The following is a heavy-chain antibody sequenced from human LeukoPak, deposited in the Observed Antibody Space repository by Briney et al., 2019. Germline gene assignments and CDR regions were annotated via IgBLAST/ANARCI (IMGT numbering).Heavy chain of an antibody. J-gene: IGHJ4*02. CDR2: IYYSGSA. CDR3: AGQIEPGIAAAGTGY. D-gene: IGHD6-13*01. V-gene: IGHV4-59*08. Sequence: SETLSLTCTVSGGSISSYYWSWIRQPPGKGLEWIAYIYYSGSANYNPSLKSRVTISVDTSKNQFSPKLSSVTAADTAVYYCAGQIEPGIAAAGTGYWGQGTLVTVSS. CDR1: GGSISSYY.